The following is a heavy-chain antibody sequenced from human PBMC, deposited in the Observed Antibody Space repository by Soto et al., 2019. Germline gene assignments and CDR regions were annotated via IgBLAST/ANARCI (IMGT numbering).Heavy chain of an antibody. Sequence: GSGPTLVNPTHTLTLTCTFSGFSLSTSGMRVSWIRQPPGKALEWLARIDWDDDKLYSTSLKTRLTISKDTSKNQVVLTMTNMDPVDKATYYCARSIVAAGNRWFDPWGKGTPVTVSS. D-gene: IGHD6-13*01. CDR3: ARSIVAAGNRWFDP. CDR2: IDWDDDK. V-gene: IGHV2-70*04. CDR1: GFSLSTSGMR. J-gene: IGHJ5*02.